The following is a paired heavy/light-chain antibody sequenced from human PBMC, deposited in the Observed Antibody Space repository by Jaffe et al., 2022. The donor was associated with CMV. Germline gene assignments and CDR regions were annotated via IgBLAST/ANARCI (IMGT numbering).Heavy chain of an antibody. J-gene: IGHJ4*02. CDR2: GYYTESNKYN. D-gene: IGHD5-12*01. Sequence: QLQLKESGPGLVKPSETLALTCSVSGDSINSGSYFWAWIRQPPAKGLEWIGSGYYTESNKYNKYNPSFGSRATILVDKSKKQFSLKLTSVTAADTAVYYCARLTPHFISGFHYVDYWGEGQLVTVSS. CDR3: ARLTPHFISGFHYVDY. V-gene: IGHV4-39*01. CDR1: GDSINSGSYF.
Light chain of an antibody. CDR3: HQYGTSLLT. Sequence: IVLTQSPGILSLSPGERATLSCRASQSVKSRSLAWYQQKPGQAPRLLIYGASSRATDISDRFSAGGSGTEFTLTISRLEPEDVAVYYCHQYGTSLLTFGGGTKVQI. CDR1: QSVKSRS. CDR2: GAS. J-gene: IGKJ4*01. V-gene: IGKV3-20*01.